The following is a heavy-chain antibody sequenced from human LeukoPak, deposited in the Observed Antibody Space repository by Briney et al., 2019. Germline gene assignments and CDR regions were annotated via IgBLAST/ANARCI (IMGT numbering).Heavy chain of an antibody. CDR3: ARGAEGFLEWLSGYYMDV. CDR1: GGSISSSSYY. J-gene: IGHJ6*03. Sequence: KTSETLSLTCTVSGGSISSSSYYWGWIRQPPGKGLEWIGSIYYSGSTYYNPSLKSRVTISVDTSKNQFSLKLSSVTAADTAVYYCARGAEGFLEWLSGYYMDVWGKGTTVTVSS. CDR2: IYYSGST. V-gene: IGHV4-39*07. D-gene: IGHD3-3*01.